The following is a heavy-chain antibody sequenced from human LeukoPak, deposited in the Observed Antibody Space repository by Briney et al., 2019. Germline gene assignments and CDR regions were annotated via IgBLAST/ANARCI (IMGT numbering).Heavy chain of an antibody. J-gene: IGHJ4*02. V-gene: IGHV1-2*02. CDR2: INPNSGDT. CDR1: GYTFIGYY. Sequence: ASVRVSCKASGYTFIGYYVHWVRQAPGQGLEWMGWINPNSGDTNYAQKFQGRVTMTRDTSISTAYMELSRLRSDDTAVYYCARGPLYYFGYWGQGTLVTVSS. CDR3: ARGPLYYFGY.